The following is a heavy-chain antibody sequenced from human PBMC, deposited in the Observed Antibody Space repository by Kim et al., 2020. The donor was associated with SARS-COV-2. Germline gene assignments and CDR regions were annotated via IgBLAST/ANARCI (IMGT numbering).Heavy chain of an antibody. J-gene: IGHJ2*01. D-gene: IGHD6-19*01. Sequence: GGSLRLSCAASGFTFSSYWMSWVRQAPGKGLEWVANIKQDGSEKYYVDSVKGRFTISRDNAKNSLYLQMNSLRAEDTAVYYCARWQQWLERRYFDLWGRGTLVTVSS. CDR1: GFTFSSYW. CDR2: IKQDGSEK. V-gene: IGHV3-7*03. CDR3: ARWQQWLERRYFDL.